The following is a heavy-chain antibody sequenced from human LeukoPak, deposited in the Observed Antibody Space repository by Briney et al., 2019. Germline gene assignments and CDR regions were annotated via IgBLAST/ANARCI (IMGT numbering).Heavy chain of an antibody. CDR2: INHSGST. V-gene: IGHV4-34*01. J-gene: IGHJ5*02. CDR3: ARGFPSSSRWFDP. Sequence: SETLSLTCGVYGGSFSGYHWTWIRLRPGKGLEWIGDINHSGSTHYNPSPKSRVTISVDTSNNQFSLKLHSVTAADTAVYYCARGFPSSSRWFDPWGQGTLVTVSS. D-gene: IGHD6-6*01. CDR1: GGSFSGYH.